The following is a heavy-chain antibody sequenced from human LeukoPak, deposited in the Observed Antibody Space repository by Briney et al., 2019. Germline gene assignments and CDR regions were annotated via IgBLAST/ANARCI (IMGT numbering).Heavy chain of an antibody. V-gene: IGHV1-18*04. CDR3: ARERYYYDSSGYPDAFDI. J-gene: IGHJ3*02. Sequence: ASVKVSCKASGYTFTGYYMHWVRQAPGQGLEWMGWISAYNGNTNYAQKLQGRVTMTTDTSTSTAYMELRSLRSDDTAVYYCARERYYYDSSGYPDAFDIWGQGTMVTVSS. CDR2: ISAYNGNT. D-gene: IGHD3-22*01. CDR1: GYTFTGYY.